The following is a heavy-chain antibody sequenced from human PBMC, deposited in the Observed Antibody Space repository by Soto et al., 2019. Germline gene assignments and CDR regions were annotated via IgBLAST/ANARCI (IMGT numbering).Heavy chain of an antibody. J-gene: IGHJ4*02. V-gene: IGHV4-30-4*01. CDR2: ISYSGST. Sequence: QVQLQESGPGLVKPSQTLSLTCTVSGGSISSGNYYWSWIRQPPVKGLEWIGFISYSGSTYYNASLKSRVTISVDTSKNQFSLNLSFVTAADTAVYYCATMGTPATGLYYFDYWGQGTLVTVSS. CDR3: ATMGTPATGLYYFDY. CDR1: GGSISSGNYY. D-gene: IGHD1-7*01.